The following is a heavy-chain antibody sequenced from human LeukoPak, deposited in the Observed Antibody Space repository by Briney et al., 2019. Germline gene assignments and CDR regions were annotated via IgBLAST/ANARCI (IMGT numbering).Heavy chain of an antibody. CDR3: ARSAGDADYYYGMDV. CDR1: GFTVSSNY. D-gene: IGHD7-27*01. V-gene: IGHV3-66*01. CDR2: IYSGGST. J-gene: IGHJ6*02. Sequence: GGSLRLSCAASGFTVSSNYMSWVRQAPGKGLEWVPVIYSGGSTYYADSVKGRFTISRDNSKNTLYLQMNSLRAEDTAVYYCARSAGDADYYYGMDVWGQGTTVTVSS.